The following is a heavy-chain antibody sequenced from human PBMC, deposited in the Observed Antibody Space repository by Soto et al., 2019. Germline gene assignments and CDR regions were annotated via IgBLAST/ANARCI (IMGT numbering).Heavy chain of an antibody. V-gene: IGHV4-31*03. CDR2: IYYSGST. Sequence: QVQLQESGPGLVKPSQTLSLTCTVSGGSISSGGYYWSWIRQHPGKGLEWIGYIYYSGSTYYNPSLKSRVTISVDTSKNQFSLKLSSVTAADTAVYYCARGRVGSRFLEWLSTRNWFDPWGQGTLVTVSS. J-gene: IGHJ5*02. D-gene: IGHD3-3*01. CDR3: ARGRVGSRFLEWLSTRNWFDP. CDR1: GGSISSGGYY.